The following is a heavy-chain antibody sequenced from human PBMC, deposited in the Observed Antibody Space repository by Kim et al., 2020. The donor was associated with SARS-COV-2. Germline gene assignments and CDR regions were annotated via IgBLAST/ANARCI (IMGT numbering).Heavy chain of an antibody. CDR1: GGSISSRDYY. D-gene: IGHD3-16*01. CDR2: IYRSGSN. J-gene: IGHJ4*02. Sequence: SETLSLICTVSGGSISSRDYYWGWIRQPPEKGLEWIGSIYRSGSNYQNPSLKSRVNISVDTSKNQFSLNLTSVTAADTALYYCARQNYAAFDFWGQGTLV. CDR3: ARQNYAAFDF. V-gene: IGHV4-39*01.